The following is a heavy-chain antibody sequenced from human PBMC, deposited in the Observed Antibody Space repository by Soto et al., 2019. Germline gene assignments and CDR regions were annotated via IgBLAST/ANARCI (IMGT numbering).Heavy chain of an antibody. Sequence: AGSLSLSCTASGFTISSYAMSWVRQAPGKGLEWVSDINGSGGSTYYADSVKGRFTNSRDNYKNTLYLQMNSLRAEDTAVYYCERYPCLGGVPASLKGGGMDVWGQGPMVTVSS. CDR1: GFTISSYA. D-gene: IGHD2-2*01. CDR2: INGSGGST. CDR3: ERYPCLGGVPASLKGGGMDV. V-gene: IGHV3-23*01. J-gene: IGHJ6*02.